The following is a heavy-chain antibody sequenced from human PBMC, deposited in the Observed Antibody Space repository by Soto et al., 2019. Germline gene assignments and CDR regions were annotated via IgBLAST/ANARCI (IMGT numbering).Heavy chain of an antibody. CDR3: AKDLEGGEQWMTSELDY. CDR2: ISGSGGST. CDR1: GFTFSSYA. J-gene: IGHJ4*02. Sequence: GGSLRLSCAASGFTFSSYAMSWVRQAPGKGLEWVSAISGSGGSTYYADSVKGRFTISRDNSKNTLYLQMNSLRAEDTAVYYCAKDLEGGEQWMTSELDYWGQGTLVTVSS. V-gene: IGHV3-23*01. D-gene: IGHD6-19*01.